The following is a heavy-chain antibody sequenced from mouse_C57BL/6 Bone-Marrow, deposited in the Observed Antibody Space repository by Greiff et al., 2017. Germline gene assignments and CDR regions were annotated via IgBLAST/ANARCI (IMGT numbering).Heavy chain of an antibody. V-gene: IGHV5-6*02. CDR1: GFTFSSYG. D-gene: IGHD1-1*01. J-gene: IGHJ4*01. CDR2: ISSGGSYT. Sequence: EVKLVESGGDLVKPGGSLKLSCAASGFTFSSYGLSWVRQTPDQRLEWVATISSGGSYTYYPDSVKGRFTISRDNAKNTLYLQMSSLKSEDTAMYYCARRNYGSSPYYYAMDYWGQGTSVTVSS. CDR3: ARRNYGSSPYYYAMDY.